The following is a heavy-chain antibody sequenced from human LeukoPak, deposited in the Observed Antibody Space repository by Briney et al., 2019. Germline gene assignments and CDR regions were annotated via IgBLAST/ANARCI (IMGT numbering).Heavy chain of an antibody. CDR1: GFTFSSYA. V-gene: IGHV3-23*01. CDR2: ISGSGGST. J-gene: IGHJ6*02. CDR3: AKAKAPPRYYYDSSGSYGMDV. Sequence: GGSLRLSCAASGFTFSSYAMSWVRQAPGKGLEWVSAISGSGGSTYYADSVKGRFTISRDNSKNTLYLQMNSLRAEDTAVYYCAKAKAPPRYYYDSSGSYGMDVWGQGTTVTVSS. D-gene: IGHD3-22*01.